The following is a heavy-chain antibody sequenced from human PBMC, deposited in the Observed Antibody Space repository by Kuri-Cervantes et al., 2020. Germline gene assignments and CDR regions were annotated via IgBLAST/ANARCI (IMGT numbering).Heavy chain of an antibody. D-gene: IGHD5-18*01. J-gene: IGHJ6*03. Sequence: GGSLRLSCAASGFTFSNYWMHWVRQPPGKGLVWVSRINVDGSSTSYADSVKGRFTISRDNAKNTLYLQMNRLRAEDTAVYYCARDRTRYSYGPEVYYYYYYMDVWGKGTTVTVSS. CDR2: INVDGSST. CDR3: ARDRTRYSYGPEVYYYYYYMDV. CDR1: GFTFSNYW. V-gene: IGHV3-74*01.